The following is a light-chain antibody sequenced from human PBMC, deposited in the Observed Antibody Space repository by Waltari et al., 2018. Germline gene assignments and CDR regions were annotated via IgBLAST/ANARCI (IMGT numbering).Light chain of an antibody. V-gene: IGKV3-11*01. Sequence: DIVLIQSPATLALSPGARATLSCRASQSVRNYLAWFQQKPGQVPRLLIYDTSNRGTGVPARFSGSGSGTDFTLTISSLESEDFAVYYCQQRSSWPLTFGGGTKVQIK. CDR3: QQRSSWPLT. CDR1: QSVRNY. J-gene: IGKJ4*01. CDR2: DTS.